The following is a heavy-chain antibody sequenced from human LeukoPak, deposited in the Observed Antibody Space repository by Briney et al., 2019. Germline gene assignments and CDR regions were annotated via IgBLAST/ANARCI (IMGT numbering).Heavy chain of an antibody. D-gene: IGHD6-13*01. CDR1: GFTFSSYA. CDR3: AKARKAENWFDP. CDR2: ISGSGGST. Sequence: PGGSLRLPCAASGFTFSSYAMSWARQAPGKGLEWVSAISGSGGSTYYADSVKGRFTISRDNSKNTLYLQMNSLRAEDTAVYYCAKARKAENWFDPWGQGTLVTVSS. J-gene: IGHJ5*02. V-gene: IGHV3-23*01.